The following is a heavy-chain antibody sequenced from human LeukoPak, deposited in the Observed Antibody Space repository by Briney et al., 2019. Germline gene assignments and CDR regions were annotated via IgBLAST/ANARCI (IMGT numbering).Heavy chain of an antibody. V-gene: IGHV3-48*02. Sequence: GGSLRLSCAASGFTFSRYSVNWVRQAPGKGLEWVAYIRTSSGGIYYADSMKGRFTISTDTAKNSLYLEMNNLRDGDTAVYYCARDDSWAFDYWGQGTLVTVSS. J-gene: IGHJ4*02. CDR1: GFTFSRYS. CDR2: IRTSSGGI. D-gene: IGHD2-21*02. CDR3: ARDDSWAFDY.